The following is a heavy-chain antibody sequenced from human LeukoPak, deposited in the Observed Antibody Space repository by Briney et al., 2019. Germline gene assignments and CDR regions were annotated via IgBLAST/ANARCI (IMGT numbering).Heavy chain of an antibody. CDR3: ARTPTFYDSSGYAPLNDAFDI. J-gene: IGHJ3*02. CDR2: MNPNSGNT. CDR1: GYTFTSYD. V-gene: IGHV1-8*01. D-gene: IGHD3-22*01. Sequence: ASVKVSCKASGYTFTSYDINWVRQATGQGLEWMGWMNPNSGNTGYAQKFQGRVTMTRNTSISTAYMELSSLRSEDTAVYYCARTPTFYDSSGYAPLNDAFDIWGQGTMVTVSS.